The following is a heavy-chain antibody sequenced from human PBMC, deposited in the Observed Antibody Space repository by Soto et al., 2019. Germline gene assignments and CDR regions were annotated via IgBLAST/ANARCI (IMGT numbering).Heavy chain of an antibody. Sequence: SVTLSLTCSVSRASINNFAYYWGWIRQPPGKGLEWIGTVYYNENTYYNPSLRSRVAISVDTAKNQFSLNLRSVTAADTAVYFCARRERYYGSPGWFDPWGQGTLVTVSS. CDR3: ARRERYYGSPGWFDP. CDR2: VYYNENT. V-gene: IGHV4-39*01. J-gene: IGHJ5*01. CDR1: RASINNFAYY. D-gene: IGHD3-10*01.